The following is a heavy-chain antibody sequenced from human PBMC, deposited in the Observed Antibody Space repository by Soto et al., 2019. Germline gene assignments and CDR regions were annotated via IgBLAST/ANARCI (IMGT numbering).Heavy chain of an antibody. Sequence: QVQLVQSGAEVKKPGSSVKVSCKASGGTFSSYAISWVRQAPGQGLEWMGGIIPIFGTANYAQKFQGRVTISSDDSTSTAYMELSSLRSEDTAVYYCARDGTGGSSYYGMDVWGQGPKVTVSS. CDR3: ARDGTGGSSYYGMDV. CDR1: GGTFSSYA. D-gene: IGHD7-27*01. CDR2: IIPIFGTA. J-gene: IGHJ6*02. V-gene: IGHV1-69*01.